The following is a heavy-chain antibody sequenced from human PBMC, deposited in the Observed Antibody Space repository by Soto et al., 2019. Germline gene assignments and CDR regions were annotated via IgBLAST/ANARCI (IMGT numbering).Heavy chain of an antibody. D-gene: IGHD3-22*01. V-gene: IGHV1-69*01. CDR2: IIPIFGTA. J-gene: IGHJ4*02. Sequence: QVQLVQSGAEVKKPASLVKFSCKAAGGTFSSYAISWVRQAAGQGLEWMGGIIPIFGTANYAQKFQGRVTITADESTSTAYMELSSLRSEDTAVYYCAREGASGSHIGYWGQGTLVTVSS. CDR3: AREGASGSHIGY. CDR1: GGTFSSYA.